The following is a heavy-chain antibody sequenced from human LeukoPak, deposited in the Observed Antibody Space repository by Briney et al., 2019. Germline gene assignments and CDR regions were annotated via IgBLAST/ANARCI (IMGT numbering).Heavy chain of an antibody. CDR2: INPKNGDT. CDR3: ARDGGEKSFDS. CDR1: GNTFTAFY. D-gene: IGHD2-15*01. V-gene: IGHV1-2*02. Sequence: GASVKVSCKASGNTFTAFYIHWVRQAPGQGLEWMGWINPKNGDTNYAQKFQGRVTMTRDTSISTAYMELNRLRSDDTAIYYCARDGGEKSFDSWGQGALVTVSS. J-gene: IGHJ4*02.